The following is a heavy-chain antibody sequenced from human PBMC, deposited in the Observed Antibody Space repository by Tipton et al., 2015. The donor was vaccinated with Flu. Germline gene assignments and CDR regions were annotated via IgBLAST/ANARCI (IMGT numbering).Heavy chain of an antibody. V-gene: IGHV1-46*01. CDR2: INPSGGST. J-gene: IGHJ4*02. D-gene: IGHD3-16*01. Sequence: QLVQSGAEVKKPGASVKVSCKASGYTFTSYYMHWVRQAPGQGLEWMGVINPSGGSTVYAQKFQGRVTVTRDTSTSTVYMELNSLKSEDTAMYYCARDMGGFDYWGQGALVTVSS. CDR1: GYTFTSYY. CDR3: ARDMGGFDY.